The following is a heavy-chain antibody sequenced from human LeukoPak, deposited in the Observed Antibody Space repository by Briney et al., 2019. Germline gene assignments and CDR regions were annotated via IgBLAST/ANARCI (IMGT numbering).Heavy chain of an antibody. CDR1: GYTFSNYG. J-gene: IGHJ4*02. CDR2: ISAYNGNT. Sequence: ASVKVSSKASGYTFSNYGISWVRQAPGQGLEWMGWISAYNGNTNYAPKLQGRVTMTTDTSTSAAYMELRSLRSEDTAVYYCARLKMDSSRDPDCWGQGTLVAVSS. V-gene: IGHV1-18*01. CDR3: ARLKMDSSRDPDC. D-gene: IGHD6-19*01.